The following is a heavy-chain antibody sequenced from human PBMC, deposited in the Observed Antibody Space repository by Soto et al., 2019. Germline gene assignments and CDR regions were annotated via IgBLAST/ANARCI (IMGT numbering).Heavy chain of an antibody. CDR1: GYSFIDYY. CDR3: ARPPGYISDWYYFEL. V-gene: IGHV1-2*02. Sequence: ASVKVSCKASGYSFIDYYMPWVRQAPGQGFEWMGRISPKSGGTNSAQKFEGRVTMTWDTSLNTAYMELSSLISEDTAVYYCARPPGYISDWYYFELWGQGTLVTVSS. J-gene: IGHJ4*02. CDR2: ISPKSGGT. D-gene: IGHD3-9*01.